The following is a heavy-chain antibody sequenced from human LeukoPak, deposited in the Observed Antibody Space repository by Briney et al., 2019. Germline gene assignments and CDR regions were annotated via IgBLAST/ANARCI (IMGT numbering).Heavy chain of an antibody. Sequence: SQTLSLTCTVSGGSISSGSYYWSWIRQPAGKGLEWIGRFYTSGSTNYNPSLKSRVTISVDTSKNQFSLKLNSVTAADTAVYYCAREGVVVVAASNYFDYWGQGTLVTVSS. CDR2: FYTSGST. V-gene: IGHV4-61*02. CDR1: GGSISSGSYY. J-gene: IGHJ4*02. CDR3: AREGVVVVAASNYFDY. D-gene: IGHD2-15*01.